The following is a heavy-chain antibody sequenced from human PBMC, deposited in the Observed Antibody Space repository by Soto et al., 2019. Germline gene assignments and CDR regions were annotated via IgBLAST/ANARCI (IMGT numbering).Heavy chain of an antibody. D-gene: IGHD6-13*01. Sequence: QVQLVQSGAEVKKPGASVKVSCKTSGYTFIGYYLNWVRQAPGQGLEWMGWVNPHTGGTHYAQKCDGRVTMTRYTSTYTAYMELSGLKFDGAATYFCARVMAYEQQLVPFDYWGQGTLVTVSS. CDR2: VNPHTGGT. CDR3: ARVMAYEQQLVPFDY. CDR1: GYTFIGYY. V-gene: IGHV1-2*02. J-gene: IGHJ4*02.